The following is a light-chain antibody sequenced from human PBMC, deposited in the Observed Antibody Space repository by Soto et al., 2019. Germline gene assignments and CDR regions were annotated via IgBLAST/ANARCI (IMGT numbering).Light chain of an antibody. Sequence: QSVLTQPASVSGSPGQSITISCTGTNSDVGGYNYVSWYRQHPGKAPKLIIYEVANRPSGVSDRFSGSKSGNTASLTISGLQTEDEADYYCASYTSGGSLAFGGGTKLTVL. CDR1: NSDVGGYNY. CDR2: EVA. CDR3: ASYTSGGSLA. V-gene: IGLV2-14*01. J-gene: IGLJ2*01.